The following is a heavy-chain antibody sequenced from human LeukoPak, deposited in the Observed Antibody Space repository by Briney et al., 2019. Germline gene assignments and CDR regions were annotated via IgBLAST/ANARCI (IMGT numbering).Heavy chain of an antibody. CDR1: GFTFSDYY. V-gene: IGHV3-11*01. CDR3: AKDDIAAAGIDY. J-gene: IGHJ4*02. CDR2: ISSSGSTI. Sequence: GGSLRLSCAASGFTFSDYYMSWIRQAPGKGLEWVSYISSSGSTIYYADSVKGRFTISRDNSKNTLYLQMNSLRAEDTAVYYCAKDDIAAAGIDYWGQGTLVTVSS. D-gene: IGHD6-13*01.